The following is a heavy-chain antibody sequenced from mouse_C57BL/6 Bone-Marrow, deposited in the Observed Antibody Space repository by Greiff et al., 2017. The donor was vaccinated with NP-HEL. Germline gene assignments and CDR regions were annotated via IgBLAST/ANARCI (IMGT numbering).Heavy chain of an antibody. D-gene: IGHD2-3*01. CDR2: IYPGDGDT. Sequence: VQVVESGPELVKPGASVKISCKASGYAFSSSWMNWVKQRPGKGLEWIGRIYPGDGDTNYNGKFKGKATLTADKSSSTAYIQLSSLTSEDSAVYFCARWRWFYRGQGTTLTVSS. J-gene: IGHJ2*01. CDR1: GYAFSSSW. V-gene: IGHV1-82*01. CDR3: ARWRWFY.